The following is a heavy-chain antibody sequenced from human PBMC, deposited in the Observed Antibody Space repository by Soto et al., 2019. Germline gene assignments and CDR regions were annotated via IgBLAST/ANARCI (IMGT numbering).Heavy chain of an antibody. CDR2: IIPIFGTA. D-gene: IGHD1-1*01. CDR3: ASSKGSKTRYNWNDGDFDY. CDR1: GGTFSSYA. Sequence: QVQLVQSGAEVKKPGSSVKVSCKASGGTFSSYAISWVRQAPGQGLEWMGGIIPIFGTANYAQKFQGRVTITADKSTSTAYMELSSLRSEDTAVYYCASSKGSKTRYNWNDGDFDYWGQGTLVTVSS. V-gene: IGHV1-69*06. J-gene: IGHJ4*02.